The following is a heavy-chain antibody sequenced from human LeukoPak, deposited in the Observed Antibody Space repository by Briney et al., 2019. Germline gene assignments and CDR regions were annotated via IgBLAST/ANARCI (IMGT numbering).Heavy chain of an antibody. V-gene: IGHV1-46*01. CDR3: ARRNSDRFMELDY. D-gene: IGHD3-3*01. CDR1: GYTFTSYY. J-gene: IGHJ4*02. CDR2: INPSDGST. Sequence: ASVKVSCKASGYTFTSYYMHWVRQAPGQGLEWMGIINPSDGSTSYAQKCQGRVTMTRDTSTSTVYIELSSLRSEDKAVYYCARRNSDRFMELDYWGQGTLVTVSS.